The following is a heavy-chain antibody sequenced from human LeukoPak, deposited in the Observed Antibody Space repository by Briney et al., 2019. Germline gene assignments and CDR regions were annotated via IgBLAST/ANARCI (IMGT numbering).Heavy chain of an antibody. CDR1: GFTFSSYG. CDR2: IWYDGSNK. J-gene: IGHJ4*02. Sequence: GRSLRLSCAASGFTFSSYGMHWVRQAPGKGLEWVAVIWYDGSNKYYADSVKVRFTISRDNSKTPLYLQMNRMRDEDTAVYYCAKGQAGDYVGVDYWGQGTLVTVSS. D-gene: IGHD4-17*01. V-gene: IGHV3-33*06. CDR3: AKGQAGDYVGVDY.